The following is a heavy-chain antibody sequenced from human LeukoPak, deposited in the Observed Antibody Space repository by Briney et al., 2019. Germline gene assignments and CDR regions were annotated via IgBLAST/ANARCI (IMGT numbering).Heavy chain of an antibody. J-gene: IGHJ6*02. CDR3: AKGPRPGYYYGMDV. CDR1: GFTFSSYA. Sequence: GRSLRLSCAASGFTFSSYAMHWVRQAPGKGLEWVAVISYDGSNKYYADSVKGRFTISRNNSKNTLYLQMNSLRAEDTAVYYCAKGPRPGYYYGMDVWGQGTTVTVSS. V-gene: IGHV3-30-3*01. CDR2: ISYDGSNK.